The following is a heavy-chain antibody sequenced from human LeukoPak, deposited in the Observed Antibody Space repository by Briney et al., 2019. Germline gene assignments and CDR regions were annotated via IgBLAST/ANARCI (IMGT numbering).Heavy chain of an antibody. CDR2: ISAYNGNT. Sequence: VSVTVSCMASGYTFTSYGIRWVRPAPAQGLAWMGWISAYNGNTNYAQKLQGRVTMTTDTATSTAYMELRSLRSDDTAVYYCARVHRRRSSGWYFDYWGQGTLVTVSS. CDR1: GYTFTSYG. D-gene: IGHD6-19*01. V-gene: IGHV1-18*01. CDR3: ARVHRRRSSGWYFDY. J-gene: IGHJ4*02.